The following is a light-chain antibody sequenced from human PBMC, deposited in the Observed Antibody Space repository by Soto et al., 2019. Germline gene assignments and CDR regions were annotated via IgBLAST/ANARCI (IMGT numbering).Light chain of an antibody. V-gene: IGKV3-20*01. CDR2: GAS. CDR3: KQYGSSSWT. Sequence: EIVLTRSPGTLSLSPGKRATLSCRASQSISSSYLAWYQQRPGQAPRLLIYGASSRATGIPDRFSGSGSGTEFTLTISRLEPEDFAVYYCKQYGSSSWTFGQGTKVEIK. CDR1: QSISSSY. J-gene: IGKJ1*01.